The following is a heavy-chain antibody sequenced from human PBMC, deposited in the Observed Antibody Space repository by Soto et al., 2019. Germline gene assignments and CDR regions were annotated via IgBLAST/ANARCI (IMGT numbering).Heavy chain of an antibody. CDR3: ARGAISGWPFAY. Sequence: QVQVVQSGAEVKKPGASVKVSCKASGYTFTNYAIHWVRQAPRQRLEWMGWINAGNGNTKYSQKFQDRVTITSDTSASTAYMELSSLRSEDTAVYYCARGAISGWPFAYWGQGTLVTVSS. CDR2: INAGNGNT. J-gene: IGHJ4*02. CDR1: GYTFTNYA. V-gene: IGHV1-3*01. D-gene: IGHD6-19*01.